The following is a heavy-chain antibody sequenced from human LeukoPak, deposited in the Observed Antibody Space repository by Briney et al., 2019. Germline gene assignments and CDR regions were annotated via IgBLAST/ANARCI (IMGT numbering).Heavy chain of an antibody. J-gene: IGHJ4*02. CDR3: ARQCDTSSYYTYYFDY. D-gene: IGHD3-22*01. CDR1: GYTFTAYY. V-gene: IGHV1-2*02. CDR2: INTNSGGT. Sequence: ASVKVSCKASGYTFTAYYIHWVRHAPGQGLEGMGWINTNSGGTNYAQKFQGRVTMTRDTSISTAYMQLSRLRSDDTAVYFCARQCDTSSYYTYYFDYWGQGTLVTVSS.